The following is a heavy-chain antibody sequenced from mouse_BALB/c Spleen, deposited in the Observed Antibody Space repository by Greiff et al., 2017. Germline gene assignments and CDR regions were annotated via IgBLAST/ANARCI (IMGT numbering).Heavy chain of an antibody. J-gene: IGHJ4*01. Sequence: QVQLQQPGAELVKPGASVKLSCKASGYTFTSYWMHWVKQRPGQGLEWIGEINPSNGRTNYNEKFKSKATLTVDKSSSTAYMQLSSLTSEDSAVYYCARRYGNYPYYAIDYWGQGTSVTVSS. CDR1: GYTFTSYW. CDR2: INPSNGRT. D-gene: IGHD2-10*02. V-gene: IGHV1S81*02. CDR3: ARRYGNYPYYAIDY.